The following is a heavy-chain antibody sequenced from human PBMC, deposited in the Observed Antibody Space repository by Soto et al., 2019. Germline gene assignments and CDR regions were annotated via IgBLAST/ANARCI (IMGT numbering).Heavy chain of an antibody. CDR2: MNPNSGNT. CDR1: GYTFTSYD. CDR3: ARGRLWYDILTGYYPSWYYYYMDV. V-gene: IGHV1-8*01. Sequence: ASVKVSCKASGYTFTSYDINWVRQATGQGLEWMGWMNPNSGNTGYAQKFQGRVTMTRKTSISTAYMELSSLRSEDTAVYYCARGRLWYDILTGYYPSWYYYYMDVWGKGTTVTVSS. J-gene: IGHJ6*03. D-gene: IGHD3-9*01.